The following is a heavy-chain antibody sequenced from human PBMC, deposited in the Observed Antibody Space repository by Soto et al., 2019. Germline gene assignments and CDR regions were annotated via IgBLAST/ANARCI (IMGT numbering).Heavy chain of an antibody. J-gene: IGHJ6*02. V-gene: IGHV1-69*13. D-gene: IGHD3-3*01. CDR1: GGTFSSYA. CDR2: IIPIFGTA. CDR3: ASPPSYYDFWSGPKYGMDV. Sequence: GASVKVSCKASGGTFSSYAISWVRQAPGQGLEWMGGIIPIFGTANYAQKFQGRVTITADESTSTAYMELSSLRSEDTAVYYCASPPSYYDFWSGPKYGMDVWGQGTTVTVSS.